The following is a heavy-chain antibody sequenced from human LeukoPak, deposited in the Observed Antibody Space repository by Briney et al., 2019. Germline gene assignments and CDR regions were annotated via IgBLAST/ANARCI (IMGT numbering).Heavy chain of an antibody. V-gene: IGHV4-59*01. J-gene: IGHJ4*02. CDR2: IYYSGST. CDR3: ARSTWGYCSSTSCYGYDNYAFDY. CDR1: GGSISSYY. Sequence: SETLSLTCTVSGGSISSYYWSWIRQPPGKGLEWIGYIYYSGSTNYNPSLKSRVTISVDTSKNQFSLKLSSVTAADTAVYYCARSTWGYCSSTSCYGYDNYAFDYWGQGTLVTASS. D-gene: IGHD2-2*01.